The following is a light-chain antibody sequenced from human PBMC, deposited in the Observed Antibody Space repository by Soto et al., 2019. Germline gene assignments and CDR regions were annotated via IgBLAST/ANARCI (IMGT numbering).Light chain of an antibody. J-gene: IGKJ2*01. CDR2: KAS. Sequence: DIQMTQSPSTLSASVGDRVTITCRASQSISSWLAWYQQKPGKAPKVLIYKASSLESGVPSRFSGSGSETEFTLTISSLQPDYFATDYCQQYNTYYTFGQGTKLEIK. CDR3: QQYNTYYT. CDR1: QSISSW. V-gene: IGKV1-5*03.